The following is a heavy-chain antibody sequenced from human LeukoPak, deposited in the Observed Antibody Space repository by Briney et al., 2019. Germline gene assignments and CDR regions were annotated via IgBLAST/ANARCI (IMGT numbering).Heavy chain of an antibody. CDR1: GFTFSSYA. J-gene: IGHJ4*02. V-gene: IGHV3-23*01. CDR3: AQDPRRVAATRFDY. D-gene: IGHD2-15*01. CDR2: ISGSGGST. Sequence: VGSLRLSCAASGFTFSSYAMSWVRQAPGKGLEWVSAISGSGGSTYYADSVKGRFTISRDNSKNTLYLQMNSLRAEDTAVYYCAQDPRRVAATRFDYWGQGTLVTVSS.